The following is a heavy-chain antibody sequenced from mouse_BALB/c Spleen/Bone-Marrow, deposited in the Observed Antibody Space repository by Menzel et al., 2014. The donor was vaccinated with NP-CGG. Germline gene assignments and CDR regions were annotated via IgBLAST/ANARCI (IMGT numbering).Heavy chain of an antibody. CDR1: GYTFTSYY. Sequence: VHLQQSGAELVKPGASVKLSCKASGYTFTSYYMYWVKQRPGQGLEWIGGINPSNGGTNFNEKFKSKATLTVDKSSSTAYMQLSSLTSEDSAVYYCTRYGYDPLYAMDYWGQGTSVTVSS. J-gene: IGHJ4*01. V-gene: IGHV1S81*02. CDR3: TRYGYDPLYAMDY. CDR2: INPSNGGT. D-gene: IGHD2-3*01.